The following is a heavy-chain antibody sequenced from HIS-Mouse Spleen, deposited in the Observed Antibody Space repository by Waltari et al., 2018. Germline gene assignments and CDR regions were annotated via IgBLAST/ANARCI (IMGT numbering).Heavy chain of an antibody. D-gene: IGHD3-3*01. J-gene: IGHJ4*02. Sequence: EVQLVESGGGLVQPGGSMRLSCAASGFTFSSHWMSWVRRAPGKGLEWVANIKQDGSEKYYVDSVKGRFTISRDNAKNSLYLQMNSLRAEDTAVYYCARDRSITIFGVVTYWGQGTLVTVSS. CDR3: ARDRSITIFGVVTY. CDR2: IKQDGSEK. V-gene: IGHV3-7*01. CDR1: GFTFSSHW.